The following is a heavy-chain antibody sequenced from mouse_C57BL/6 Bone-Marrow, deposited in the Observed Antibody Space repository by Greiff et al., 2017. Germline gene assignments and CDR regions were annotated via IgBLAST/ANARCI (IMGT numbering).Heavy chain of an antibody. CDR1: GFTFRDYG. J-gene: IGHJ4*01. Sequence: EVKLVESGGGLVQPGGSLKLSCAASGFTFRDYGMAWVRQAPRKGPEWVAFISNLAYSIYYADTVTGRFTISRANAKNTLYLEMSSLRSEDTAMYYCARHGSFYAMDYWGQGTSVTVSS. V-gene: IGHV5-15*01. CDR3: ARHGSFYAMDY. CDR2: ISNLAYSI. D-gene: IGHD4-1*01.